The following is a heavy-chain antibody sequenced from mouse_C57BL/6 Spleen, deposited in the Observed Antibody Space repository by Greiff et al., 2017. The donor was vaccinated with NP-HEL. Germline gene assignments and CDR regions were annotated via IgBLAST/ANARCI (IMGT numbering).Heavy chain of an antibody. Sequence: QVQLQQPGAELVRPGSSVKLSCKASGYTFTSYWMHWVKQRPIQGLEWIGNIDPSDSETHYNQKFKDKATLTVDKSSSTAYMQLSSLTSEDSAVYYCASYHSSNLLAMDYWGHGTSVTVSS. CDR3: ASYHSSNLLAMDY. CDR1: GYTFTSYW. J-gene: IGHJ4*01. V-gene: IGHV1-52*01. CDR2: IDPSDSET. D-gene: IGHD2-5*01.